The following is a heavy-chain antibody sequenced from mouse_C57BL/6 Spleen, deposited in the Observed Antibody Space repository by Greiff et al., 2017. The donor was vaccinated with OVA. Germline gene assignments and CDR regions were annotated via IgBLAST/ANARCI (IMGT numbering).Heavy chain of an antibody. CDR3: VYGNSWFAY. Sequence: QVQLQQPGAELVKPGASVKLSCKASGYTFTSYWMHWVKQRPGQGLEWIGMIHPNSGSTNYTEKFKSKATLAVDKSSSSAYMLLSSLTSEDSAVYYCVYGNSWFAYWGQGTLVTVSA. CDR1: GYTFTSYW. D-gene: IGHD2-1*01. V-gene: IGHV1-64*01. CDR2: IHPNSGST. J-gene: IGHJ3*01.